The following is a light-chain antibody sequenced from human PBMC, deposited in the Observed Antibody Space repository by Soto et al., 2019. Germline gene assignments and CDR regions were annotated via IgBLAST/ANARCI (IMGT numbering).Light chain of an antibody. CDR3: QHYDVWPLT. CDR1: QSVSSH. Sequence: EIVLTQSPGTLSLSPGERATPSCRASQSVSSHLAWYQQKPGQGPRLLIYDASTRATGIPARFSGSGSGTEFTLTISSLQSEDFGVYYCQHYDVWPLTFGQGTKVDIK. J-gene: IGKJ1*01. CDR2: DAS. V-gene: IGKV3-15*01.